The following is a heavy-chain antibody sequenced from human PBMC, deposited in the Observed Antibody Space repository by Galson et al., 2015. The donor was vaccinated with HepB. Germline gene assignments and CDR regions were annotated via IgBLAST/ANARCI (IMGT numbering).Heavy chain of an antibody. CDR2: IYYSGST. CDR1: GGSISSSSYY. Sequence: SETLSLTCTVSGGSISSSSYYWGWIRQPPGKGLEWIGSIYYSGSTYYNPSLKSRVTISVDTSKNQFSLKLSSVTAADTAVYYCARPSSSGSSWWFFDYWGQGTLVTVSS. V-gene: IGHV4-39*01. J-gene: IGHJ4*02. D-gene: IGHD6-13*01. CDR3: ARPSSSGSSWWFFDY.